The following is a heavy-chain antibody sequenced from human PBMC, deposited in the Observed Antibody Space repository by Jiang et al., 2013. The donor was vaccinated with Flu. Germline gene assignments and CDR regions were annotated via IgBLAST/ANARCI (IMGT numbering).Heavy chain of an antibody. CDR2: INHSGST. CDR1: GGSFSGYY. V-gene: IGHV4-34*01. D-gene: IGHD3-22*01. J-gene: IGHJ4*02. CDR3: ARVNRITMIVDRLDY. Sequence: LLKPSETLSLTCAVYGGSFSGYYWSWIRQPPGKGLEWIGEINHSGSTNYNPSLKSRVTISVDTSKNQFSLKLSSVTAADTAVYYCARVNRITMIVDRLDYWGQGTLVTVSS.